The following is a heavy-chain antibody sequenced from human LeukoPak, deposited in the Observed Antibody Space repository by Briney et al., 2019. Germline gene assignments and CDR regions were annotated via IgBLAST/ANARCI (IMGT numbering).Heavy chain of an antibody. CDR3: ARDRSTGSYFFFDY. CDR2: IWHDGSNK. V-gene: IGHV3-33*07. Sequence: GGSLRLSCLASGFXFDTFGMYWARQAPGKGLEWVASIWHDGSNKYYTDSVKGRFTISRDNSKNTLYLQMNSLRAEDTAVYYCARDRSTGSYFFFDYWGQGVLVTVSS. D-gene: IGHD6-19*01. CDR1: GFXFDTFG. J-gene: IGHJ4*02.